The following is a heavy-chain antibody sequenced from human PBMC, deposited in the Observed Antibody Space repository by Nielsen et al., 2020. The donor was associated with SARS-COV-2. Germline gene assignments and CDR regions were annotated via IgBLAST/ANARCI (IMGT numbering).Heavy chain of an antibody. D-gene: IGHD2-2*01. CDR1: GGSISSYY. CDR2: IYYSGST. V-gene: IGHV4-59*01. CDR3: ARHCSSTSCYPSYYYYGMDV. J-gene: IGHJ6*02. Sequence: GSLRLSCTVSGGSISSYYWSWIRQPPGKGLEWIGYIYYSGSTNYNPSLKSRVTISVDTSKNQFSLKLSSVTAADTAVYYCARHCSSTSCYPSYYYYGMDVWGQGTTVTVSS.